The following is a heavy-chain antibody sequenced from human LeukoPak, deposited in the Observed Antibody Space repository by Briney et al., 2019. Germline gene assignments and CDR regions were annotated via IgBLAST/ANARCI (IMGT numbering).Heavy chain of an antibody. CDR1: GFTFSDYD. V-gene: IGHV3-13*01. CDR2: IGTAGDT. D-gene: IGHD1-1*01. CDR3: ARVAKERVGGVYYFDY. Sequence: GGSLRLSCAASGFTFSDYDMHWVRQATGKGLEWVSAIGTAGDTYYTGSVKGRFTISRENAKNSLYLQMNSLRDGDTAVYYCARVAKERVGGVYYFDYWGQGTLVTVSS. J-gene: IGHJ4*02.